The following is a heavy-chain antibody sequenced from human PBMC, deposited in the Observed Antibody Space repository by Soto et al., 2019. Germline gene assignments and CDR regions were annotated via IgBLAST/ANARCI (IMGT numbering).Heavy chain of an antibody. CDR1: GFRISTSEVG. Sequence: FGPTLVNPTHTLRLTCTLSGFRISTSEVGVGWIRQPPGKALEWLALIYWDDDKRYSPSLKSRLTITKDTSKNQVVLTMTNMDPVDTATYYCAHSRRPQITMVRGVHFDYWGQGTLVTVSS. CDR2: IYWDDDK. J-gene: IGHJ4*02. V-gene: IGHV2-5*02. D-gene: IGHD3-10*01. CDR3: AHSRRPQITMVRGVHFDY.